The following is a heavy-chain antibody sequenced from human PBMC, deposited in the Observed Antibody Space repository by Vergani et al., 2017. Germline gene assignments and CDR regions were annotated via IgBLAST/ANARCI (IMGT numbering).Heavy chain of an antibody. V-gene: IGHV3-21*02. J-gene: IGHJ4*02. D-gene: IGHD2-8*01. CDR3: ARGLWDCTHIRCSPPSY. Sequence: EVQLVESGGGLVKPGGSLRLSCAASGFSFRSYSMNWVRQAPGEGLEWVASISGSSSYVFYRDPVEGRFTITRDNAKKSVYLQMNSLRAEDTAMYFCARGLWDCTHIRCSPPSYWGQGTQVTVSS. CDR1: GFSFRSYS. CDR2: ISGSSSYV.